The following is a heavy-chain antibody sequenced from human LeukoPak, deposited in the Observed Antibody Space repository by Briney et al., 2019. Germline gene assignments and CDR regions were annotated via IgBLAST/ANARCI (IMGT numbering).Heavy chain of an antibody. Sequence: GGSLRLSCAASGFTFSSYWMHWVRHAPGKGLVWVSRINSDGSSTSYADSVKGRSTISRDNAKNTLYLQMNSLRAEDTAVYYCARVPLIAAADYWGQGTLVTVSS. J-gene: IGHJ4*02. CDR1: GFTFSSYW. V-gene: IGHV3-74*01. CDR3: ARVPLIAAADY. D-gene: IGHD6-13*01. CDR2: INSDGSST.